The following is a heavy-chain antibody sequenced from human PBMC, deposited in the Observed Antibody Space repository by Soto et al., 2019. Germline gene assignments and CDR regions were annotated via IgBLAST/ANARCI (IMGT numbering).Heavy chain of an antibody. J-gene: IGHJ5*02. V-gene: IGHV3-15*01. D-gene: IGHD3-10*01. CDR3: IRDPYGST. CDR1: VFTFSTAW. Sequence: GGSLRLSCVASVFTFSTAWMTWVRQAPGRGLEWVARIKTTSDGGTIHYAAPVKGRFTISRDDSKDTLFLQMNSLKIEDTALYYCIRDPYGSTWGQGTLVTVSS. CDR2: IKTTSDGGTI.